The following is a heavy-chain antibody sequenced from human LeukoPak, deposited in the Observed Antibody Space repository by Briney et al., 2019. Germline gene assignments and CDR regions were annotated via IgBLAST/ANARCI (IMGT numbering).Heavy chain of an antibody. CDR2: IIPIFGTA. CDR3: ARELITRGGYYFDY. CDR1: GYTFTSYD. D-gene: IGHD2-15*01. Sequence: GASVKVSCKASGYTFTSYDINWVRQATGQGLEWMGVIIPIFGTANYAQKLQGRVTITADESTSAVYMELSSLRSEDTAVYYCARELITRGGYYFDYWGQGTLVTVSS. V-gene: IGHV1-69*13. J-gene: IGHJ4*02.